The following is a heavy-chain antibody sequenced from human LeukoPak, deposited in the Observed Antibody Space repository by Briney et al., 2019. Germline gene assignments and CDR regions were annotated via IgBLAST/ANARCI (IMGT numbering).Heavy chain of an antibody. V-gene: IGHV1-69*04. Sequence: PGSSVKVPCKASGGTFSSYAISWVRQAPGQGLEWMGRIIPILGIANYAQKFQGRVTITADKSTSTAYMELSSLRSEDTAVYYCARAIQLWTSYYFDYWGQGTLVTVSS. J-gene: IGHJ4*02. CDR3: ARAIQLWTSYYFDY. CDR2: IIPILGIA. D-gene: IGHD5-18*01. CDR1: GGTFSSYA.